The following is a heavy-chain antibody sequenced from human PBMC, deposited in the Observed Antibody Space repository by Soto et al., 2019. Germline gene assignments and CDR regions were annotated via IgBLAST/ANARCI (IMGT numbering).Heavy chain of an antibody. V-gene: IGHV1-18*01. CDR1: GYTFTSYG. CDR2: ISAYNGNT. Sequence: ASVKVSCKASGYTFTSYGISWVRQAPGQGLEWMGWISAYNGNTNYAQKLQGRVTMTTDTSTSTAYMELRSLRSDDTAVYYCARDAGTISNHYYYYGMDVWGQGTTVTVSS. D-gene: IGHD1-1*01. CDR3: ARDAGTISNHYYYYGMDV. J-gene: IGHJ6*02.